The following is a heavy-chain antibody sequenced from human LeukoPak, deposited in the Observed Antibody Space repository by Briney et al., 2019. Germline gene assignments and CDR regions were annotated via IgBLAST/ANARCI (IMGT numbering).Heavy chain of an antibody. CDR3: ARHKKYYFDY. J-gene: IGHJ4*02. Sequence: SETLSLTCTVSGGSISSYYWSWIRQPPGKGLEWIGYIYYSRSTNYNPSLKSRVTISVDTSKNQFPLKLSSVTAADTAVYYCARHKKYYFDYWGQGTLVTVSS. V-gene: IGHV4-59*08. CDR1: GGSISSYY. CDR2: IYYSRST.